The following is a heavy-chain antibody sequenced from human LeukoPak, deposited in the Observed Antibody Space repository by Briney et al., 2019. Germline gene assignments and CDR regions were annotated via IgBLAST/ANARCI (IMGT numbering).Heavy chain of an antibody. Sequence: SVKVSCKASGGTFSSYAISWVRQAPGQGLEWMGEIIPIFGTANYAQKFQGRVTITADESTSTAYMELSSLRSEDTAVYYCATSPMTGPYYFDYWGQGTLVTVSS. CDR1: GGTFSSYA. D-gene: IGHD3-9*01. CDR2: IIPIFGTA. V-gene: IGHV1-69*13. CDR3: ATSPMTGPYYFDY. J-gene: IGHJ4*02.